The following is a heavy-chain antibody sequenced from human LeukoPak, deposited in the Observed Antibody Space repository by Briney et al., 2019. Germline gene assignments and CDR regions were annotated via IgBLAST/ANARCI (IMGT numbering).Heavy chain of an antibody. D-gene: IGHD3-3*01. Sequence: PGGSLRLSCAASGFPFSRHWMSWVRQAPGKGLEWVSGISGSGGSTYYADSVKGRFTISRDNSKSTLYLQMNSLRAEDTAVYYCAKTYYDFWSGYYDYWGQGTLVTVSS. CDR1: GFPFSRHW. V-gene: IGHV3-23*01. CDR2: ISGSGGST. J-gene: IGHJ4*02. CDR3: AKTYYDFWSGYYDY.